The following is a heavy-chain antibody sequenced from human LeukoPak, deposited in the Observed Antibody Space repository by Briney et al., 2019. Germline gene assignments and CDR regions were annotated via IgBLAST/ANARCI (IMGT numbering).Heavy chain of an antibody. CDR1: GYTLTNHY. J-gene: IGHJ4*02. V-gene: IGHV1-46*01. D-gene: IGHD5-12*01. CDR3: ARDRVSGGYVTFDY. CDR2: MNPSGGST. Sequence: ASVKVSCKASGYTLTNHYIHWERQAPGQGLEWMGIMNPSGGSTSYPQKFQGRVTMTRDTSTSTVYMELSSLRSEDTAVYYCARDRVSGGYVTFDYWGQGTLVTVSS.